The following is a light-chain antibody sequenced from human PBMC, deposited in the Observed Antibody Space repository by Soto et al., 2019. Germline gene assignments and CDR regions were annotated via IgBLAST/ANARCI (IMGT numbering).Light chain of an antibody. CDR2: GAS. CDR3: QQYGSSPGT. Sequence: EIVLTQSPGTLSLSPGERATLSCRASQSVSSSYLAWYQQKPGQAPRLLIYGASSRATGIPDRFSGSGSGTAFTLTNSRLEPEDFAVYYCQQYGSSPGTFGQGTKLEIK. V-gene: IGKV3-20*01. CDR1: QSVSSSY. J-gene: IGKJ2*01.